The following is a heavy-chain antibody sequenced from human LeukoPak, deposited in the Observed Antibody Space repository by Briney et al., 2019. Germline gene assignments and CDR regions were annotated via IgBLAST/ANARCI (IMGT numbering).Heavy chain of an antibody. CDR1: GYSISSGYY. D-gene: IGHD1-26*01. V-gene: IGHV4-38-2*02. J-gene: IGHJ4*02. CDR3: AREYSGSYYG. CDR2: IYHSGST. Sequence: SETLSLTXTVSGYSISSGYYWGWIRQPPGKGLEWIGSIYHSGSTYYNPSLKSRVTISVDTSKNQFSLKLSSVTAADTAVYYCAREYSGSYYGWGQGTLVTVSS.